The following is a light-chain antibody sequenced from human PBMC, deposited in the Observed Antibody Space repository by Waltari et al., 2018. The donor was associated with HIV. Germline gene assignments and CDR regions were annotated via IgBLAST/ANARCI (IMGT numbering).Light chain of an antibody. CDR2: DTS. CDR3: LLSFRGPRL. Sequence: QGVVTQEPSLTVSPGGTVTLTCPSSSGPVTSCNYPSWVQQKPGQVPTTLIFDTSDRHSSTPARFSGSLLGGKAALTLSGAQPDDEADYYCLLSFRGPRLFGGGTRLTVL. J-gene: IGLJ2*01. V-gene: IGLV7-46*01. CDR1: SGPVTSCNY.